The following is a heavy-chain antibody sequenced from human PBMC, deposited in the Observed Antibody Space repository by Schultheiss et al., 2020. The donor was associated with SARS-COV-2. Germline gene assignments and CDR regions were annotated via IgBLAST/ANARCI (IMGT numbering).Heavy chain of an antibody. D-gene: IGHD2-2*01. CDR3: ARDGLHIVVVPAAIQSGPYFYYGMDV. CDR1: GFTFSSYA. J-gene: IGHJ6*02. V-gene: IGHV3-30-3*01. Sequence: GGSLRLSCAASGFTFSSYAMHWVRQAPGKGLEWVAVISYDGSNKYYADSVKGRFTISRDNAKNSLYLQMNSLRAEDTAVYYCARDGLHIVVVPAAIQSGPYFYYGMDVWGQGTTVTVSS. CDR2: ISYDGSNK.